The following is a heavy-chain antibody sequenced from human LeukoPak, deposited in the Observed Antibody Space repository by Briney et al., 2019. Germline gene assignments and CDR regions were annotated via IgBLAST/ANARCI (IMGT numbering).Heavy chain of an antibody. CDR1: GGSISSGSYY. CDR3: ARDYTIFGVVVAPFDY. CDR2: IYTSGST. Sequence: PSETLSLTCTVSGGSISSGSYYWSWIRQPAGKGLEWIGRIYTSGSTNYNPSLKSRVTMSVDTSKNQFSLKLSSVTAADTAVYYCARDYTIFGVVVAPFDYWGQGTLVTVSS. J-gene: IGHJ4*02. V-gene: IGHV4-61*02. D-gene: IGHD3-3*01.